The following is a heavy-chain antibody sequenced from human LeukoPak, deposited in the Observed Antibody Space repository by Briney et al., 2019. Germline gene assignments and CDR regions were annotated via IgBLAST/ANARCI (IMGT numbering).Heavy chain of an antibody. CDR2: TYYRSKWYN. D-gene: IGHD6-19*01. Sequence: SQTLSLTCAISGDSFSSNSAAWNWLRQSPSRGLEWLGRTYYRSKWYNDYAVSVKSRITINADTSKNQFSLQLNSVSPEDTAVYYCARDEQWVVYFESWGQGTLVTVSS. V-gene: IGHV6-1*01. CDR3: ARDEQWVVYFES. J-gene: IGHJ4*02. CDR1: GDSFSSNSAA.